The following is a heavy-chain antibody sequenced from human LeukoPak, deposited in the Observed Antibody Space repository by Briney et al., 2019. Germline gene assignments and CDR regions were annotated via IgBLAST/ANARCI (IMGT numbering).Heavy chain of an antibody. J-gene: IGHJ6*02. D-gene: IGHD1-7*01. CDR1: GFTFSSYG. V-gene: IGHV3-30*18. Sequence: PGRSLRLSCAASGFTFSSYGMHWVRQAPGKGLEWVAVISYDGSNKYYADSVKGRFTISRDNSKNTLYLQMNSLRAEDTAVYYCAKDSTGYNWNYGWWYYYYGMDVWGQGTTVTVSS. CDR2: ISYDGSNK. CDR3: AKDSTGYNWNYGWWYYYYGMDV.